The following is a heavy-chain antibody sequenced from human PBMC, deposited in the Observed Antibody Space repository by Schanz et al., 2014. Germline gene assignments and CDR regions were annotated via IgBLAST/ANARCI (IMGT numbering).Heavy chain of an antibody. D-gene: IGHD5-12*01. Sequence: QVQLQESGPGLVKPSETLSLTCTVSGGSVSTYKWGWIRQPPGKGLEYIGLISYGGLSDYNPSLKSRVTISLDTSKNQFSLNLNSVTAADTAVYYCARVLPGGGGAGGGYKWFDPWGQGILVTVSS. J-gene: IGHJ5*02. V-gene: IGHV4-59*02. CDR1: GGSVSTYK. CDR3: ARVLPGGGGAGGGYKWFDP. CDR2: ISYGGLS.